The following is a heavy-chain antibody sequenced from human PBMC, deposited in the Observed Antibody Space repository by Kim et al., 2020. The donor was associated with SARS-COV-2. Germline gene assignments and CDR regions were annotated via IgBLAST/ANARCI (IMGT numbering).Heavy chain of an antibody. CDR2: IYYSGST. CDR3: ARVWYSSGWSDY. CDR1: GGSISSSSYY. V-gene: IGHV4-39*01. Sequence: SETLSLTCTVSGGSISSSSYYWGWIRQPPGKGLEWIGSIYYSGSTYYNPSLKSRVTISVDTSKNQFSLKLSSVTAADTAVYYCARVWYSSGWSDYWGQGTLVTVSS. J-gene: IGHJ4*02. D-gene: IGHD6-19*01.